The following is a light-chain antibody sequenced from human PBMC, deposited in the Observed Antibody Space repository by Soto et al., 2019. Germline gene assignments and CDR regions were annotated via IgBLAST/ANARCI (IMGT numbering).Light chain of an antibody. Sequence: DIQMTQSPSSLSASVRDRVTITCRASQSISTYVNWYQQKPGKVPKLLIYAASTLQSGVPSRFRGSGSGTDFTLTISSLQTEDFATYYCQQSYNSPWTFAQGTKVEIK. CDR1: QSISTY. CDR2: AAS. V-gene: IGKV1-39*01. J-gene: IGKJ1*01. CDR3: QQSYNSPWT.